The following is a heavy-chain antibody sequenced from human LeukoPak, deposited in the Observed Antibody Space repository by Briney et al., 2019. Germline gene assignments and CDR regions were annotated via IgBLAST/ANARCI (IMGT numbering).Heavy chain of an antibody. V-gene: IGHV3-30*01. J-gene: IGHJ4*02. D-gene: IGHD1-26*01. CDR3: ARDWLGAILFFDY. CDR2: ISYDGSNK. Sequence: PGRSLRLSCAASGFTFSSYAMHWVRQAPGKGLEWVAVISYDGSNKYYADSVKGRFTISRDNSKNTLYLQMNSLRAEDTAVYYCARDWLGAILFFDYWGQGTLVTVSS. CDR1: GFTFSSYA.